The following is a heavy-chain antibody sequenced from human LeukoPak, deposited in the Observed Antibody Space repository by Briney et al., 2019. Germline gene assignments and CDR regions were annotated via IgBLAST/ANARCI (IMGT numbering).Heavy chain of an antibody. CDR3: AREGARAAETVYYYYGMDV. CDR2: IYYSGST. CDR1: RGSISSGGYY. D-gene: IGHD6-13*01. J-gene: IGHJ6*02. V-gene: IGHV4-31*03. Sequence: SETLSLTCTVPRGSISSGGYYWSWIRRHPGKGLEWIGYIYYSGSTSYNPSLKGRVTLSVDTSKNQFSLKLSSVTAADTAVYDWAREGARAAETVYYYYGMDVWGQGTTVTVSS.